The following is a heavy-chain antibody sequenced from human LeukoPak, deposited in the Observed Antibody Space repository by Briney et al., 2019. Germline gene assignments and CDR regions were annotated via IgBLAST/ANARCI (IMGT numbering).Heavy chain of an antibody. D-gene: IGHD3-3*01. V-gene: IGHV3-48*03. CDR2: ISSSVSTI. CDR3: ATRLFLWSGHDAFDI. CDR1: GFTFSNYE. J-gene: IGHJ3*02. Sequence: GGSLRLSCAASGFTFSNYEMNWVRQAPGKGLEWVSYISSSVSTIYYADSVKGRFTISRDNAKNSLYLQMNSLRAEDTAVYYCATRLFLWSGHDAFDIWGQGTMVTVSS.